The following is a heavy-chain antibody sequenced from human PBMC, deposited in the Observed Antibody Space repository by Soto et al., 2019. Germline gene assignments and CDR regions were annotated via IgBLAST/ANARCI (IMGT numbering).Heavy chain of an antibody. V-gene: IGHV4-61*01. Sequence: QVQLQESGPGLVKPSETLSLTCTVSGGSVSSGSYYWSWIRQPPGKGLEWMGYIYYSGSTNYNPSLKSRVTISVDTSKNQFSLKMSSVTAADTAVYYCARYPDYYDSSGHDYWGQGTLVTVSS. D-gene: IGHD3-22*01. CDR1: GGSVSSGSYY. J-gene: IGHJ4*02. CDR2: IYYSGST. CDR3: ARYPDYYDSSGHDY.